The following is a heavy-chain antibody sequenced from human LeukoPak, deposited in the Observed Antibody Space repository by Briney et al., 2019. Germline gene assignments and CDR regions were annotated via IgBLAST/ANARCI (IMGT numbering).Heavy chain of an antibody. CDR1: GFTFSSHG. J-gene: IGHJ6*02. CDR3: AKTFEVTIVTTQYYGMDV. Sequence: PGGSLRLSCAVSGFTFSSHGMRWVRQAPGKGPEWVSSISDSGGSTYYADSVKGRFTISRDNSKNTLFLQMNSLRAEDTAVYYCAKTFEVTIVTTQYYGMDVWGQGTTVTVSS. V-gene: IGHV3-23*01. CDR2: ISDSGGST. D-gene: IGHD4-11*01.